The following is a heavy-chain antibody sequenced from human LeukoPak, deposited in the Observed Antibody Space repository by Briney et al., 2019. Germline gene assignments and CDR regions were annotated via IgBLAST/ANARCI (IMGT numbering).Heavy chain of an antibody. D-gene: IGHD2-21*02. CDR3: AKDPFLAYYGGDCP. CDR1: GFTFSSYA. J-gene: IGHJ5*02. V-gene: IGHV3-23*01. Sequence: GGSLRLSCAASGFTFSSYAMSWVRQAPGKGLEWVSAISGSGGSTYYADSVKGRFTISRDNSKNTLYLQMNSLRAEDTAVYYCAKDPFLAYYGGDCPWGQGTLVTVSS. CDR2: ISGSGGST.